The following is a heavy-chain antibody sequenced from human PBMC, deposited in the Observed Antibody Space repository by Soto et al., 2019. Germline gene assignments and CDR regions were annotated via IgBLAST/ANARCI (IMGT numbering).Heavy chain of an antibody. CDR2: INAGNGNT. CDR3: ARGKGMEQNYYYQGMDV. J-gene: IGHJ6*02. D-gene: IGHD3-10*01. CDR1: GYAFTTYA. Sequence: ASVKVSRKASGYAFTTYAMHWVRQAPGQGLEWMAWINAGNGNTRYSPKFQGRVTISRDTSASTAYMELRSLRSEDTAVYYCARGKGMEQNYYYQGMDVWGQGTTVTVSS. V-gene: IGHV1-3*01.